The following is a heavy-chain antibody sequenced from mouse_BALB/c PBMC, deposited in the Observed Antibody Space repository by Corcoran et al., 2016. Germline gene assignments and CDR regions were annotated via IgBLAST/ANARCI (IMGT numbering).Heavy chain of an antibody. Sequence: EVQLQQSGPELVKPGASVKISCKASGYSFTGYYMHWVKQSHVKGLEWIGRINPYNGATSYNQNFKDKASSTVAKSSSTAYMELHSLTSEDSAVYYCARRGGDWGAMDYWGQGTSVTVSS. J-gene: IGHJ4*01. CDR2: INPYNGAT. CDR1: GYSFTGYY. V-gene: IGHV1-26*01. CDR3: ARRGGDWGAMDY. D-gene: IGHD2-13*01.